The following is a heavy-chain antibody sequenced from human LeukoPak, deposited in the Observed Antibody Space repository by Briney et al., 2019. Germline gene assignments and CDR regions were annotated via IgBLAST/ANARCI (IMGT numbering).Heavy chain of an antibody. J-gene: IGHJ5*02. CDR3: ARRRPLGWFDP. Sequence: PSETLSLTCAVYGGSFSGYYWSWIRQPPGKGLEWIGEINHSGSTNYNPSLKSRVTISVDTSKNQFSLKLSSVTAAGTAVYYCARRRPLGWFDPWGQGTLVTVSS. CDR2: INHSGST. CDR1: GGSFSGYY. V-gene: IGHV4-34*01. D-gene: IGHD3-16*01.